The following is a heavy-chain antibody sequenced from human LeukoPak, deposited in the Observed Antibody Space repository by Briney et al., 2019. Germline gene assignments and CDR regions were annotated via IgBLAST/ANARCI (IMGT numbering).Heavy chain of an antibody. CDR1: GYTFTSYG. D-gene: IGHD3-22*01. J-gene: IGHJ4*02. V-gene: IGHV1-46*01. Sequence: ASVKVSCKASGYTFTSYGISWVRQAPGQGLEWMGIINPSGGNTTYAQKFQGRVTMTRDMSTSTVYMELSSLRSEDTAVYYCARDPSYDSSGYYYGYFDYWGQGTLVTVSS. CDR2: INPSGGNT. CDR3: ARDPSYDSSGYYYGYFDY.